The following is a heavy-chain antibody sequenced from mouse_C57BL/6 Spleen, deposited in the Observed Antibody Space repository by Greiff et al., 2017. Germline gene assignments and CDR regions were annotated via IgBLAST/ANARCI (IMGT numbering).Heavy chain of an antibody. CDR2: IDPENGDT. CDR3: TTGTTVLATDY. V-gene: IGHV14-4*01. J-gene: IGHJ2*01. CDR1: GFNIKDDY. D-gene: IGHD1-1*01. Sequence: VQLQQSGAELVRPGASVKLSCTASGFNIKDDYMHWVKQRPEQGLEWIGWIDPENGDTDYASKFQGKATITADTSHNTAYLQLSRLTSEDTTVYYCTTGTTVLATDYWGQGTTLTVSA.